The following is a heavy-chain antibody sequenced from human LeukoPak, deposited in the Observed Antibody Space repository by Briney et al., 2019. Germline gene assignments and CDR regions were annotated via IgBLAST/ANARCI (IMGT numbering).Heavy chain of an antibody. CDR1: GYTFTGYY. J-gene: IGHJ3*02. V-gene: IGHV1-8*02. CDR2: MNPNSGNT. D-gene: IGHD3-22*01. CDR3: VSSLVSSGYVDDAFDI. Sequence: ASVKVSCKASGYTFTGYYMHWVRQAPGQGLEWMGWMNPNSGNTGYAQKFQGRVTMTRNTSISTAYMELSSLRSDDTAVYYCVSSLVSSGYVDDAFDIWGQGTMVTVSS.